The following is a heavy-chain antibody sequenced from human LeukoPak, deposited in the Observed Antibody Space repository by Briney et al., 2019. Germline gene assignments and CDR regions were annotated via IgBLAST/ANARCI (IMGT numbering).Heavy chain of an antibody. D-gene: IGHD3-9*01. CDR3: ARAGPNYDILTGYYYYFDY. V-gene: IGHV1-8*01. CDR2: MNPNRGNT. CDR1: GYTFTSYD. Sequence: GASVKVSCKASGYTFTSYDINWVGQATGPGREGRGWMNPNRGNTGYAQKFQGRVTMTRDTSISTAYMELSRLRSDDTAVYYWARAGPNYDILTGYYYYFDYWGQGTLVTVSS. J-gene: IGHJ4*02.